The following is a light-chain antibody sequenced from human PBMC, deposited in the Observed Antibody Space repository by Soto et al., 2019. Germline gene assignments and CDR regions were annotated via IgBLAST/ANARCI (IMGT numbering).Light chain of an antibody. V-gene: IGKV3-11*01. CDR2: DTS. CDR1: QSVSSY. J-gene: IGKJ1*01. Sequence: EILLTQSPSTLSLSPGDGATISCRASQSVSSYLAWYQQKPGQAPRLLIYDTSNRATGIPARFSGSGSGTDFTLIISSLEPEDFAVYYCQQRSNYSGTFGLGTKVEV. CDR3: QQRSNYSGT.